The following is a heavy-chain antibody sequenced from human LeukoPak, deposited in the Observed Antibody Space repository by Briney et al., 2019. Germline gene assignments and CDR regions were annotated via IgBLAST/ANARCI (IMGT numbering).Heavy chain of an antibody. D-gene: IGHD3-3*01. V-gene: IGHV4-59*01. J-gene: IGHJ4*02. CDR2: IYYGGST. Sequence: SETLSLTCIVSGGFISSYYWSXIRQPPGKXXXXXXYIYYGGSTNYNPSLKSRVSISVDTSKNQASLKLRSVTAADTAVYYCAREDPYYDFWSGSLYWGQGTLVTVSS. CDR1: GGFISSYY. CDR3: AREDPYYDFWSGSLY.